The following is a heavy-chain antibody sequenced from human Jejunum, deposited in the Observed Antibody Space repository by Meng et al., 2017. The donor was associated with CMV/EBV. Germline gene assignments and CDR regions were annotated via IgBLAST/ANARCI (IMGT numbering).Heavy chain of an antibody. CDR1: FIFDDYA. D-gene: IGHD6-13*01. V-gene: IGHV3-9*01. CDR2: INWIGNHI. Sequence: FIFDDYAMHWVRQVPGKGLEWVSSINWIGNHIGYADSVKGRFFISRDNANNSLSLQMNNLRPEDTALYYCAKGSYSSSAYEASFDSWGQGTLVTVSS. J-gene: IGHJ4*02. CDR3: AKGSYSSSAYEASFDS.